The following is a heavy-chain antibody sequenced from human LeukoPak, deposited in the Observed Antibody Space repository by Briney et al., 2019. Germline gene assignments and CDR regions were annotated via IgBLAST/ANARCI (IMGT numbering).Heavy chain of an antibody. V-gene: IGHV1-46*01. CDR1: GYTLIKKR. Sequence: GAPVKVSCKAFGYTLIKKRVHWGGQAPGQGVVWGGLINPTGTGTLYAQKFQGRVTMTRDMSTSTDYMELSSLRSDDTAIYYCARDHSVGGLAWWFDPWGQGTLVTVSS. CDR3: ARDHSVGGLAWWFDP. J-gene: IGHJ5*02. D-gene: IGHD1-26*01. CDR2: INPTGTGT.